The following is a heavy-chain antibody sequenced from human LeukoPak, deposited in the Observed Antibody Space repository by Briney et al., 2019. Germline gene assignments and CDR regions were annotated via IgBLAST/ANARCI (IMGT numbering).Heavy chain of an antibody. CDR1: GYTFTRYG. J-gene: IGHJ6*03. Sequence: ASVKVSCKAPGYTFTRYGISWVRQAPGQGLEWMGWISAYNGNTNYAQKLQGRVTMTTDTSTSTAYMELRSLRSDDTAVYYCARDRVIVLMVYASHYYMDVWGKGTTVTVSS. CDR3: ARDRVIVLMVYASHYYMDV. V-gene: IGHV1-18*01. D-gene: IGHD2-8*01. CDR2: ISAYNGNT.